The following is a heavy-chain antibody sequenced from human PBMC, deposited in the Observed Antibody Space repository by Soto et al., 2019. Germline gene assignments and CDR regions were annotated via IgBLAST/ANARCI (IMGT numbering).Heavy chain of an antibody. CDR3: APDIVVVVDATPGWCDH. CDR1: GGTFSSYA. V-gene: IGHV1-69*06. J-gene: IGHJ5*02. Sequence: GASVKVSCKASGGTFSSYAISWVRQAPGQGLEWMGGIIPIFGTANYAQKFQGRVTITADKSTSKAYMELRSLRSEDTAVYYRAPDIVVVVDATPGWCDHWPQGTMVTVSS. CDR2: IIPIFGTA. D-gene: IGHD2-15*01.